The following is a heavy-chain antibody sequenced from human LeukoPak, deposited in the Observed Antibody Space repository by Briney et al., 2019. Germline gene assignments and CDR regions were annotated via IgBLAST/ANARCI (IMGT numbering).Heavy chain of an antibody. Sequence: GGSLRLSCAASGFTFSSYAMSWVRQAPGKGLEWVSAISGSGGSTYYADSVKGRFTISRDNSKNTLYLQMNSLRAEDTAVYYCAKDWDYYDSSGVESFDYWGQGTLVTVSS. CDR2: ISGSGGST. D-gene: IGHD3-22*01. J-gene: IGHJ4*02. CDR3: AKDWDYYDSSGVESFDY. CDR1: GFTFSSYA. V-gene: IGHV3-23*01.